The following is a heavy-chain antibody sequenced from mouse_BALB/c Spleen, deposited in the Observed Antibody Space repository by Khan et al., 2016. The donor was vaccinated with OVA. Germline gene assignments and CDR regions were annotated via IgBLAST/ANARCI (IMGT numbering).Heavy chain of an antibody. D-gene: IGHD2-2*01. V-gene: IGHV5-9*03. CDR3: ARSNYGSFAY. Sequence: EVELVESGGGLVMPGGSLKLSCAASGFTFSSYTMSWVRQTPEKRLEWVATISSGGDNTYYPDSVQGRFTISRDNAKNNLYLQMSSLRSEDTAFYDCARSNYGSFAYWGQGTLVTVSA. J-gene: IGHJ3*01. CDR2: ISSGGDNT. CDR1: GFTFSSYT.